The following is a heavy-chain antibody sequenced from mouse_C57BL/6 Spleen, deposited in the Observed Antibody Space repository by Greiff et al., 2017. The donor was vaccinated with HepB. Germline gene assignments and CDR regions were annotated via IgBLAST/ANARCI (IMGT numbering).Heavy chain of an antibody. CDR2: INPNNGGT. CDR3: ARGRGSGYSEWCAY. Sequence: EVQLQQSGPELVKPGASVKISCKASGYTFTDYYMNWVKQSHGKSLEWIGDINPNNGGTSYNQKFKGKATLTVDKSASTAYMELRSLTSEDSAVYYWARGRGSGYSEWCAYWGQGTLVTVSA. J-gene: IGHJ3*01. CDR1: GYTFTDYY. V-gene: IGHV1-26*01. D-gene: IGHD3-2*02.